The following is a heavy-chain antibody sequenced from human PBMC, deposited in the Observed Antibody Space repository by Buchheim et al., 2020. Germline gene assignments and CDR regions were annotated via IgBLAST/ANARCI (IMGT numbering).Heavy chain of an antibody. J-gene: IGHJ4*02. CDR1: GGSISSYY. V-gene: IGHV4-59*01. CDR2: IYYSGST. D-gene: IGHD3-9*01. CDR3: ARDSRYYDILTGYYKRYYFDY. Sequence: QVQLQESGPGLVKPSETLSLTCTVSGGSISSYYWSWIRQPPGKGLEWIGYIYYSGSTNYNPSLKSRVTISVDTSKNPFSLKLSSVTAADTAVYYCARDSRYYDILTGYYKRYYFDYWGQGTL.